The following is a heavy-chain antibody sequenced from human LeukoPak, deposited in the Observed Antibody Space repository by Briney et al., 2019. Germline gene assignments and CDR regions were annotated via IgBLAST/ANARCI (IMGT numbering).Heavy chain of an antibody. D-gene: IGHD2-15*01. J-gene: IGHJ4*02. CDR3: ATFHSRGSGHHY. Sequence: ASVNVSCKGSGYTLTELSMHWVRQAPGKGLEWMGGFDPEDGETIYAQKFQGRVTMTEDTSTDTAYMELSSLRSEDTAVYYCATFHSRGSGHHYWGQGTLVTVSS. CDR1: GYTLTELS. CDR2: FDPEDGET. V-gene: IGHV1-24*01.